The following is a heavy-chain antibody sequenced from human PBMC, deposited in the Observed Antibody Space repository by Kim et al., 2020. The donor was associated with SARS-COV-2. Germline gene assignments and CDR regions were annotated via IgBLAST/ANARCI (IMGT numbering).Heavy chain of an antibody. CDR1: GGTFSSYA. J-gene: IGHJ4*02. CDR2: IIPIFGTA. D-gene: IGHD5-18*01. Sequence: SVKVSCKASGGTFSSYAISWVRQAPGQGLEWMGGIIPIFGTANYAQKFQGRVTITADESTSTAYMELSSLRSEDTAVYYCARERYSYGTNPFDYWGQGTLVTVSS. CDR3: ARERYSYGTNPFDY. V-gene: IGHV1-69*13.